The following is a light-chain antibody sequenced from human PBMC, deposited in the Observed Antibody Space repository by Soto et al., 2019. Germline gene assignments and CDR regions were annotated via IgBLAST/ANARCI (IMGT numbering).Light chain of an antibody. CDR3: QQYNNWIT. CDR2: AAS. J-gene: IGKJ5*01. CDR1: QSISIN. Sequence: EIVLTHSPATLSVSAWERAIISNGASQSISINLAWYQQKPGQAPRLLIYAASNRATGVPARFSGSWSGTEFTLTISSLQSEDFAVYYCQQYNNWITFGQGTRLEIK. V-gene: IGKV3-15*01.